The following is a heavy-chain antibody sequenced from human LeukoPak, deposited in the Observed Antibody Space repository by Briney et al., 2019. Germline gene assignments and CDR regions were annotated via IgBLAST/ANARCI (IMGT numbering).Heavy chain of an antibody. CDR1: GYTFTSYG. CDR2: INAYNGDT. D-gene: IGHD2-2*01. Sequence: ASVKVSCKASGYTFTSYGISWVRQAPGQGLEWMAWINAYNGDTNYAQKVQGRVTMTTDTSTSTAYMELRSLRSDNTAVYYCATDIVVVPAAPLFDYWGQGTLVTVSS. V-gene: IGHV1-18*01. J-gene: IGHJ4*02. CDR3: ATDIVVVPAAPLFDY.